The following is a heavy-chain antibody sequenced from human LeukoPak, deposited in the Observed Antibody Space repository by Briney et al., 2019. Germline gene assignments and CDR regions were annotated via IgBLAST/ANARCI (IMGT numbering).Heavy chain of an antibody. D-gene: IGHD6-13*01. CDR3: ARSDSGYSSSPVGRP. J-gene: IGHJ5*02. Sequence: PGGSLRLSCAASGFSFSTYWMTWVRQAPGKGLEWVANMNQDGSEKYYVDSVTGRFTISRDNAKNSLYLQMNSLRADDTAVYYCARSDSGYSSSPVGRPWGQGTLVTVSS. CDR1: GFSFSTYW. CDR2: MNQDGSEK. V-gene: IGHV3-7*01.